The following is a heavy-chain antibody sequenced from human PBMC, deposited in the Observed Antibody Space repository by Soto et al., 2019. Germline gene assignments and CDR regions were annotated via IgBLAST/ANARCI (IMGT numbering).Heavy chain of an antibody. V-gene: IGHV2-5*02. CDR1: GFSLSTSGVG. CDR2: IYWDDDK. D-gene: IGHD2-2*01. Sequence: GSGPTLVNPTQTLTLTCTFSGFSLSTSGVGVGWIRQPPGKALEWLALIYWDDDKRYSPSLKSRLTITKDTSKNQVVLTMTNMDPVDTATYYCAHSTTISRVVPAAMPKEYNWFDPWGQGTLVTVSS. CDR3: AHSTTISRVVPAAMPKEYNWFDP. J-gene: IGHJ5*02.